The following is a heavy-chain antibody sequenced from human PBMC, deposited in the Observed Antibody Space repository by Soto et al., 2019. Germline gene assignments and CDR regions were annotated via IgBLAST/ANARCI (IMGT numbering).Heavy chain of an antibody. D-gene: IGHD3-10*01. CDR1: GDSVYSNSAA. Sequence: SQTLSLTCAISGDSVYSNSAAWNWIRQSPSRGLEWLGRTYYRSKWYNDYAVSVKSRITINPDTSKNQISLQLNSVTPGDTAVYYCASCRDIYGPLFAYFDYGGLGILVTV. J-gene: IGHJ4*02. CDR3: ASCRDIYGPLFAYFDY. CDR2: TYYRSKWYN. V-gene: IGHV6-1*01.